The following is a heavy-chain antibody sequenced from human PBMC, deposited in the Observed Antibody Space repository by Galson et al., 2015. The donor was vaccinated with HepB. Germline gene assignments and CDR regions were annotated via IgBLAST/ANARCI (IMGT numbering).Heavy chain of an antibody. CDR2: IKSKTDGGTT. J-gene: IGHJ6*03. CDR1: GFTFSNTW. V-gene: IGHV3-15*01. CDR3: TTDSEGYCSSTSCKYYYYMDV. Sequence: SLRVPCAPSGFTFSNTWMSWVRQAPGKAPEWVGRIKSKTDGGTTDYAAPMKGRFTIPRDDSKNTLYLQMNSLKTEDTAVYYCTTDSEGYCSSTSCKYYYYMDVWGKGTTVTVSS. D-gene: IGHD2-2*01.